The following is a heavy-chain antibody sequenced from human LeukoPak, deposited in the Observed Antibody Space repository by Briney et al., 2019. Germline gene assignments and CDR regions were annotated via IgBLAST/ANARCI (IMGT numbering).Heavy chain of an antibody. CDR2: IYYSGST. J-gene: IGHJ4*02. Sequence: SETLSLTCTVSGGSISSYYWSWIRQPPGKGLEWIGYIYYSGSTNYNPSLKSRVTISVDTSKNQFSLKLSSVTAADTAVYYCAKGGYSGYDWFDYWGQGTLVTVSS. CDR1: GGSISSYY. CDR3: AKGGYSGYDWFDY. D-gene: IGHD5-12*01. V-gene: IGHV4-59*01.